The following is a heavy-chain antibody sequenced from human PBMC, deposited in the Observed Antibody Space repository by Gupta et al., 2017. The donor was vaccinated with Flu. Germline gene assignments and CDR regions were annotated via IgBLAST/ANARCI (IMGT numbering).Heavy chain of an antibody. CDR2: IYYSGST. J-gene: IGHJ4*02. D-gene: IGHD1-26*01. Sequence: QLQLQESGPGLVKPSETLSLTCTVSGGSISSSSYYWGWIRQPPGKGLEWIGSIYYSGSTYYNPSLKSRVTISVDTSKNQFSLKLSSVTAADTAVYYCARQEGSYQPDYWGQGTLVTVSS. CDR1: GGSISSSSYY. V-gene: IGHV4-39*01. CDR3: ARQEGSYQPDY.